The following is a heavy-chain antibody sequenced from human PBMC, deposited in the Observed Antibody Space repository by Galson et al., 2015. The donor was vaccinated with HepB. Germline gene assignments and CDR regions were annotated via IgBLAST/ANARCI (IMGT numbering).Heavy chain of an antibody. CDR2: ISYDGNNN. D-gene: IGHD3-22*01. CDR3: AKVQGDYYYDTSGLDAFDI. Sequence: SLRLSCAASGFTFGTHAMHWVRQAPGKGLEWVAVISYDGNNNYYVDSVKGRFTISRDNSQNTLFLQMNSLRTEDTAIYYCAKVQGDYYYDTSGLDAFDIWGQGTMVTVSS. J-gene: IGHJ3*02. V-gene: IGHV3-30*18. CDR1: GFTFGTHA.